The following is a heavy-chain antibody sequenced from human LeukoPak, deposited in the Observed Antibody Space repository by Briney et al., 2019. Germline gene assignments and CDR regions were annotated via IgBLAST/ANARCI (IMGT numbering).Heavy chain of an antibody. CDR1: GGSISSYY. D-gene: IGHD3-9*01. CDR3: ARDRLYDILTGPFDC. Sequence: SETLSLTCIVSGGSISSYYWSWIRQAAGKGLEWVGRIYGSGSTHYNPSLKSRVTMSLDTSKSQFSLNLNSVTAADTAVYYCARDRLYDILTGPFDCWGQGTLVTVSS. J-gene: IGHJ4*02. V-gene: IGHV4-4*07. CDR2: IYGSGST.